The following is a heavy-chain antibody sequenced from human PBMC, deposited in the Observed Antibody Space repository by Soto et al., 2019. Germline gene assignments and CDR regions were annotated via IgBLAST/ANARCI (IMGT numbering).Heavy chain of an antibody. CDR2: IYYSGST. CDR1: GGSISSSSYY. V-gene: IGHV4-39*07. J-gene: IGHJ4*02. CDR3: ARDNGYSYGYTLDH. Sequence: SETLCLTCTVSGGSISSSSYYWGWIRQPPGKGLEWIGSIYYSGSTNYNPSLKSRVTISVDTSKNQFSLKLSSVTAADTAVYYCARDNGYSYGYTLDHWGQGTLVTVSS. D-gene: IGHD5-18*01.